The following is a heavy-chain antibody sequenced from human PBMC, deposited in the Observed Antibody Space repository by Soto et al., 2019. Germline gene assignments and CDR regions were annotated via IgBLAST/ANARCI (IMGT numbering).Heavy chain of an antibody. V-gene: IGHV3-23*01. CDR1: GFTFSSYA. CDR2: ISGSGGST. D-gene: IGHD3-16*01. J-gene: IGHJ6*03. CDR3: AKDEGGYYYMDV. Sequence: EVQLLESGGGLVQPGGSLRPSCAASGFTFSSYAMSWVRQAPGKGLEWVSAISGSGGSTYYADSVKGRFTISRDNSKNTLYLQMNSLRAEDTAVYYCAKDEGGYYYMDVWGKGTTVTVSS.